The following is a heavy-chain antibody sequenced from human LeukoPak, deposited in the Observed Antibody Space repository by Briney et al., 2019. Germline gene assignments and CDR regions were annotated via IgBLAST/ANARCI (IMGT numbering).Heavy chain of an antibody. CDR2: IYHNGNT. J-gene: IGHJ4*02. D-gene: IGHD5-18*01. Sequence: SETLSLTCAVSGYSISSGYYWGWIRQPPGKGLEWIGTIYHNGNTYYNPSLKSRVTISIDTSKNQFSLKLSSVTAADTAVYYCARVRYNYGDSDYWGQGTLVTVSS. CDR1: GYSISSGYY. CDR3: ARVRYNYGDSDY. V-gene: IGHV4-38-2*01.